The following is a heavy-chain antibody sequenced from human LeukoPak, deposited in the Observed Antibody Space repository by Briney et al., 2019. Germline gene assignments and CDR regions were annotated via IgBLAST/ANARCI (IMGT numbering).Heavy chain of an antibody. Sequence: ASVKASCKASGYTFTGYYMHWVRQAPGQGLEWMGWINPNSGGINYAQKFQGRVTMTRDTSISTAYMELSRLRSDDTAVYYCAREEEGVDYYDSSGYYFSWFDPWGQGTLVTVSS. V-gene: IGHV1-2*02. CDR3: AREEEGVDYYDSSGYYFSWFDP. J-gene: IGHJ5*02. D-gene: IGHD3-22*01. CDR2: INPNSGGI. CDR1: GYTFTGYY.